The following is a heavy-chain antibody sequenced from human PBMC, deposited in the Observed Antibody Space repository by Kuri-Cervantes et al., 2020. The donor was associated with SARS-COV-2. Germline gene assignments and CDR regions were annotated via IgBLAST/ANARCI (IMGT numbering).Heavy chain of an antibody. Sequence: SETLSLTCTVSGGSISSYYWSWIRQPPGKGLEWIGYIYYSGSTNYNPSLKSRVTISVDTSKNQFSLKLSSVTAADTAVYYCASRSASLTELYYFDYWGQGTLVTVSS. CDR1: GGSISSYY. D-gene: IGHD1-20*01. J-gene: IGHJ4*02. V-gene: IGHV4-59*08. CDR3: ASRSASLTELYYFDY. CDR2: IYYSGST.